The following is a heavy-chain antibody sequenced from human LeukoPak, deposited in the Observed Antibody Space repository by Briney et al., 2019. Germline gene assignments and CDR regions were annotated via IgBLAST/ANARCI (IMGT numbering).Heavy chain of an antibody. CDR3: ARDRWLGHFDY. CDR1: GGSISSGSYY. CDR2: IYTSGST. D-gene: IGHD6-19*01. Sequence: SQTLSLTCTVSGGSISSGSYYWSWIRQPAGKGLEWIGRIYTSGSTNYNPSLKSRVTISVDTSKNQFSLKLSSVTAAGTAVYYCARDRWLGHFDYWGQGTLVTVSS. J-gene: IGHJ4*02. V-gene: IGHV4-61*02.